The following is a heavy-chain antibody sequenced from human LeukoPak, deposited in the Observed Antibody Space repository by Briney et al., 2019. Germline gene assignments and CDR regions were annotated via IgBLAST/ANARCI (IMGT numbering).Heavy chain of an antibody. Sequence: ETLSLTCAVYGGSFSGYYWSWIRQPPGKGLEWIGEINHSGSTNYNPSLKSRVTISVDTSKNQFSLKLSSVTAADTAVYYCARGGEHADYVWGSYRRPPNWFDPWGQGTLVTVSS. V-gene: IGHV4-34*01. CDR3: ARGGEHADYVWGSYRRPPNWFDP. J-gene: IGHJ5*02. CDR1: GGSFSGYY. CDR2: INHSGST. D-gene: IGHD3-16*02.